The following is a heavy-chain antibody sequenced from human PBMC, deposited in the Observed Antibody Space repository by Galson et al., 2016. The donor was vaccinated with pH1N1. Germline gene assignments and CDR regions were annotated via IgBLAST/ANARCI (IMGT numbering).Heavy chain of an antibody. V-gene: IGHV1-2*02. CDR3: ARETDPGLYFDY. CDR1: GYTFTGCY. CDR2: INPNSGGT. D-gene: IGHD2-8*02. Sequence: SVKVSCKASGYTFTGCYMHWVRQAPGQGLEWMGWINPNSGGTNYAQKFQGRVTMTRDTSISTAYMELSRLRSDDTAIYYCARETDPGLYFDYWGQGTLVTVSS. J-gene: IGHJ4*02.